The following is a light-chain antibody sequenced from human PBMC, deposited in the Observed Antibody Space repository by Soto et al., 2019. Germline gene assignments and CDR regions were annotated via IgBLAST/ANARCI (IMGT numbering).Light chain of an antibody. Sequence: ETLMMQSPATRSVCPGCRATWSCRASQSISDTLAWYKNKPGQAHRLLIYGAYARATGFPARFSGSASGTDFTLTISSLQSQDFEVYYCKKYNTWPWTFGQGTKVDIK. CDR1: QSISDT. CDR3: KKYNTWPWT. J-gene: IGKJ1*01. V-gene: IGKV3-15*01. CDR2: GAY.